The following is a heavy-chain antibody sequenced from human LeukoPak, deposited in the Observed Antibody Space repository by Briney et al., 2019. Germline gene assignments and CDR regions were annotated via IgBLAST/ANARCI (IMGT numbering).Heavy chain of an antibody. CDR3: ARDRGHSGSDYLDY. CDR2: IWYDGSNK. Sequence: GRSLRLSCAASGFTFSSYGMHWVRQAPGKGLEWVAVIWYDGSNKYYADSVKSRFTISRDNSKNTLYLQMNSLRAEDTAVYYCARDRGHSGSDYLDYWGQGTLVTVSS. V-gene: IGHV3-33*01. J-gene: IGHJ4*02. CDR1: GFTFSSYG. D-gene: IGHD1-26*01.